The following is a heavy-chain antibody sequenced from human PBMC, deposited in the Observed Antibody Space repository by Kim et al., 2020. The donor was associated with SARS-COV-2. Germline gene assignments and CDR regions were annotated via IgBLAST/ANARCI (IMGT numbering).Heavy chain of an antibody. Sequence: GGSLRLSCAASGFTFTSYGMTWVRQAPGKGLEWVSSVSAVGSTYYSDSVKGRFTVSRDNSKTTLYLQMNSVTVDDTAIYFCASGRPGAVLTYYLEFWGPGTLVTVSS. J-gene: IGHJ4*01. D-gene: IGHD1-26*01. CDR3: ASGRPGAVLTYYLEF. CDR2: VSAVGST. CDR1: GFTFTSYG. V-gene: IGHV3-23*01.